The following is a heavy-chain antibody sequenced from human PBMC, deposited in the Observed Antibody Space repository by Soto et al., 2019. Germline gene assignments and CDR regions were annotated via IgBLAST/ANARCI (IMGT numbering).Heavy chain of an antibody. CDR2: IIPIFGTA. D-gene: IGHD3-16*01. CDR3: ARGFAFGGVIMGWFDP. Sequence: QVQLVQSGAEVKKPGSSMKVSCKASGGTFSSYAISWVRQAPGQGLEWMGGIIPIFGTANYAQKFQGRVTITADESTSTAYMELSSLRSEDTAVYYCARGFAFGGVIMGWFDPWGQGTLVTVSS. CDR1: GGTFSSYA. J-gene: IGHJ5*02. V-gene: IGHV1-69*01.